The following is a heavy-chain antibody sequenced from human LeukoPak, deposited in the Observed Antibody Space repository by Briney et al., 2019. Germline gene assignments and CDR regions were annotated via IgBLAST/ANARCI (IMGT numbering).Heavy chain of an antibody. Sequence: GGSLRLSFAASGFTFISYGMHWVRQAPGKGLEGVAGIWYDGSNKYYADSVKGRFTISRDNSKNTLYLQMNSLRAEDTAVYYCARFGPYRSGSYRHNWFDPWGQGTLVTVSS. CDR3: ARFGPYRSGSYRHNWFDP. J-gene: IGHJ5*02. D-gene: IGHD3-10*01. CDR2: IWYDGSNK. V-gene: IGHV3-33*01. CDR1: GFTFISYG.